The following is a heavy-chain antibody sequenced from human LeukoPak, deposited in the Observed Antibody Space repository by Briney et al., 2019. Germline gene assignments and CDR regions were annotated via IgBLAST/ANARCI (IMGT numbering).Heavy chain of an antibody. D-gene: IGHD3-16*02. CDR2: INTDGSRT. Sequence: GGSLRLSCAASGFTFSSYWMYWVRQAPGKGLVWVSRINTDGSRTSYADSVKGRFTISRDNAKNTLYLQMNSLRAEDTAVYYCARDTLESYPDYWGQGTLVTVSS. CDR3: ARDTLESYPDY. CDR1: GFTFSSYW. V-gene: IGHV3-74*01. J-gene: IGHJ4*02.